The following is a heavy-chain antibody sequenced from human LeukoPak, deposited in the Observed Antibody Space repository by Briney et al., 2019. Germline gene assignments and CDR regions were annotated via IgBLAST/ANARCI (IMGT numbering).Heavy chain of an antibody. CDR3: ARACFSFREPSDYMDV. CDR2: ISRSSSYI. J-gene: IGHJ6*03. D-gene: IGHD1-14*01. Sequence: GGSLRLSCAASGFTFSSYSMNWVRQAPGKGLEWVSSISRSSSYIYYADSVKGRFTISRDNAKNSLYLQMNSLRAEDTAVYYCARACFSFREPSDYMDVWGKGTTVTVSS. V-gene: IGHV3-21*01. CDR1: GFTFSSYS.